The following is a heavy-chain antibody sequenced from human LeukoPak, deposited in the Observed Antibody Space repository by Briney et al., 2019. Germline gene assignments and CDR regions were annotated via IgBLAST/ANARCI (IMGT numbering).Heavy chain of an antibody. CDR3: ATSYQYYDIFSVRA. CDR2: INPSGGST. D-gene: IGHD3-9*01. V-gene: IGHV1-46*01. CDR1: GYTFTSYY. Sequence: ASVKVSCKASGYTFTSYYMHWVRQAPGQGLEWMGIINPSGGSTSYAQKFQGRVTMTEDTSTDTAYMELSSLRSEDTAVYYCATSYQYYDIFSVRAWGQGTLVTVSS. J-gene: IGHJ5*02.